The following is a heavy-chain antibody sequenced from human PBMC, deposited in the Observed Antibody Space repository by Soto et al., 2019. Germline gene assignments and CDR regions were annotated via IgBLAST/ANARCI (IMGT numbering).Heavy chain of an antibody. J-gene: IGHJ4*02. CDR1: GYSFAGYW. Sequence: GESLKISCKGSGYSFAGYWITWVREKSGKGLEWMGRIDPSDSQTYYSPSFRGHVTISVTKSITTVFLQWSSLRASDTAMYYCARQIYDSDTGPNFQYYFDSWGQGTPVTVSS. CDR3: ARQIYDSDTGPNFQYYFDS. V-gene: IGHV5-10-1*01. D-gene: IGHD3-22*01. CDR2: IDPSDSQT.